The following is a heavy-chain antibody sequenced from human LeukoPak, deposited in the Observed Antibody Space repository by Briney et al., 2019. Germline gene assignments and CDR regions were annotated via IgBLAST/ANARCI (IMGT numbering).Heavy chain of an antibody. CDR1: EFIFSGYW. D-gene: IGHD3-10*01. Sequence: GGSLRLSCVASEFIFSGYWMSWVRQAPGKGLEWVANIKQGGREEKYVSSVKGRYAISSDDAKSTLYLQMDSLSGDDTAVYYCARDNGGWFDTWGRGTLVTVSS. CDR2: IKQGGREE. CDR3: ARDNGGWFDT. J-gene: IGHJ5*02. V-gene: IGHV3-7*03.